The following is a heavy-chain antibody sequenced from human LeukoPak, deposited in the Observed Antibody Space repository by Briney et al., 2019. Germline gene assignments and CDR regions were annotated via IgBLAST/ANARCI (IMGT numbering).Heavy chain of an antibody. V-gene: IGHV4-38-2*02. J-gene: IGHJ5*02. D-gene: IGHD2-2*01. CDR1: GYSISSGYY. Sequence: SETLSLTCAVSGYSISSGYYWGWIRQPPGKGLEWIGGIYHSGSTYYNPSLKSRVTISVDTSKNQFSLKLSSVTAADTAVHYCARDVRMRCSSTSCNDPGWFDPWGQGTLVTVSS. CDR2: IYHSGST. CDR3: ARDVRMRCSSTSCNDPGWFDP.